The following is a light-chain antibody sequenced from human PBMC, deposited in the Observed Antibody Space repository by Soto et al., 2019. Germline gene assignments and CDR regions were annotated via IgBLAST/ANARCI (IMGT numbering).Light chain of an antibody. J-gene: IGKJ5*01. CDR3: QQYGSSPRGT. Sequence: IVLTQSPGTLSLSPGERATLSCRASQSVSSSYLAWYQQKPGQAPRLLIYGASSRATGIPDRFSGSGSGTDFTLTISRLEPEDFAVYYCQQYGSSPRGTFGQGTRLEL. CDR2: GAS. V-gene: IGKV3-20*01. CDR1: QSVSSSY.